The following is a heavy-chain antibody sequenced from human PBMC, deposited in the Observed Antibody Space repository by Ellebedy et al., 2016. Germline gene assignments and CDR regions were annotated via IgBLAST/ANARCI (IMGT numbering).Heavy chain of an antibody. CDR2: INHSGST. CDR3: ARGVNYYDSSGYYRTYFDY. CDR1: GGSFSGYY. Sequence: GSLRLSXAVYGGSFSGYYWSWIRQPPGKGLEWIGEINHSGSTNYNPSLKSRVTISVDTSKNQFSLKLSSVTAADTAVYYCARGVNYYDSSGYYRTYFDYWGQGTLVTVSS. D-gene: IGHD3-22*01. V-gene: IGHV4-34*01. J-gene: IGHJ4*02.